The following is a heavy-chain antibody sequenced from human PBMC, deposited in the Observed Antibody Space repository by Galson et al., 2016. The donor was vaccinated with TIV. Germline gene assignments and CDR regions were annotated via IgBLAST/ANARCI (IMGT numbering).Heavy chain of an antibody. CDR3: AKDANIVVVVAAYYFGY. CDR1: GFTFSRFA. J-gene: IGHJ4*02. CDR2: ITDSGGNT. V-gene: IGHV3-23*01. Sequence: SLRLSCAASGFTFSRFAMSWVRQAPGKGLEWVSTITDSGGNTYYADSVKGRFTISRDNSKNTLYLQMNSLRAEDTAVYYCAKDANIVVVVAAYYFGYWGQGTLVTVSS. D-gene: IGHD2-15*01.